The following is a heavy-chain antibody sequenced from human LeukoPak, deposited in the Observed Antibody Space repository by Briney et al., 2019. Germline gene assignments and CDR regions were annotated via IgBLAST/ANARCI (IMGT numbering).Heavy chain of an antibody. CDR2: IYTSGST. V-gene: IGHV4-61*02. Sequence: ASQTLSLTCTVSGGSISSGSYYWSWIRQPAGKGLEWIGRIYTSGSTNCNPSLKSRVTISVDTSKNQFSLKLSSVTAADTAVYYCAREVTGEVDYWGQGTLVTVSS. J-gene: IGHJ4*02. CDR3: AREVTGEVDY. CDR1: GGSISSGSYY. D-gene: IGHD7-27*01.